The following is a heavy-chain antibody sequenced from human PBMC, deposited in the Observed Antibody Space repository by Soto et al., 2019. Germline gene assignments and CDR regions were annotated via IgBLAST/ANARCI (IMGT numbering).Heavy chain of an antibody. D-gene: IGHD3-22*01. CDR2: ISAYNGNT. CDR1: GYTFTSYG. J-gene: IGHJ3*02. V-gene: IGHV1-18*04. Sequence: ASLKVSCKASGYTFTSYGISWVRQAPGQGLEWMGWISAYNGNTNYAQKLQGRVTMTTDTSTSTAYMELRSLRSDDTAVYYCARNSYYYDSSGYPNPAGAFDIWGQGTMVT. CDR3: ARNSYYYDSSGYPNPAGAFDI.